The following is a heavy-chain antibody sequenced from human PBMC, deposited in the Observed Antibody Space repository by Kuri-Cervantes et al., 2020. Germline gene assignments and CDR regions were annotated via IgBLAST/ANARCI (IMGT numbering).Heavy chain of an antibody. CDR3: ARYYYGMDV. CDR2: INHSGST. Sequence: SETLSLTCTVSGGSISSYYWSWIRQPPGKGLEWIGEINHSGSTYYNPSLKSRVTISVDTSKNQFSLKLSSVTAADTAVYYCARYYYGMDVWGQGTTVTVSS. J-gene: IGHJ6*02. CDR1: GGSISSYY. V-gene: IGHV4-34*01.